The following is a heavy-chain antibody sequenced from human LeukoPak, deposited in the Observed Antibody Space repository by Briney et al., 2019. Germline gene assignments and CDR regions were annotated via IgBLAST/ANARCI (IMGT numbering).Heavy chain of an antibody. CDR1: GFTFKSYA. J-gene: IGHJ6*02. D-gene: IGHD5-24*01. V-gene: IGHV3-23*01. CDR3: AKILGRELQYYYYGMDV. CDR2: ISTAGDRT. Sequence: GGSLRLSCAASGFTFKSYAMIWVRQAPGKGLESVSSISTAGDRTYYTDSVKGRFAISRDNSKNMLYLQMNSLRAEDTAVYYCAKILGRELQYYYYGMDVWGQGTTVTVSS.